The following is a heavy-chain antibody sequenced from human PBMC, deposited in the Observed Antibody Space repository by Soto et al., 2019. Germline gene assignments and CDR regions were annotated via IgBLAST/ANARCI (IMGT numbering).Heavy chain of an antibody. CDR3: GRGGDTPLDY. Sequence: EVQLVESGGGLVQPGGSLRLSCVASGFTFSTYLMHWVRQAPGKGLVWVSRINSDGSSTNYADSVKGRFTISRDNAKNTLYLQMNSLRAEDTAVYFCGRGGDTPLDYWGQGTLVTVSS. CDR2: INSDGSST. V-gene: IGHV3-74*01. CDR1: GFTFSTYL. J-gene: IGHJ4*02. D-gene: IGHD4-17*01.